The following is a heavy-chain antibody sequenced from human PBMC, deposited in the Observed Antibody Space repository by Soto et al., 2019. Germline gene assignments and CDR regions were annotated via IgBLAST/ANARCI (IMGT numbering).Heavy chain of an antibody. CDR2: IYPGDSDT. CDR3: AASIFYYGMDV. Sequence: GESLKISCKGSGYTFTNYWIGWVRQMPGKGQEWMGIIYPGDSDTKYNPSFQGQVTISADKSITTTYLQWSSLKASDTAIYSCAASIFYYGMDVWGQGTTVTVSS. J-gene: IGHJ6*02. V-gene: IGHV5-51*01. CDR1: GYTFTNYW.